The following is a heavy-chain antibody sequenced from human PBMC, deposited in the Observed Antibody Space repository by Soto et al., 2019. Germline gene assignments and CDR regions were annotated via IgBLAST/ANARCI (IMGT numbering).Heavy chain of an antibody. V-gene: IGHV3-23*01. CDR3: ARATAASSWYDRLDY. CDR2: MSGSGGNT. J-gene: IGHJ4*02. D-gene: IGHD6-13*01. Sequence: PGGSLRLSCTASGFTFSTYAMGWVRQVPGKGLEWVSGMSGSGGNTYYADSVKGRFTISRDNSRNTLYLQMNSLRAEDTAMYYCARATAASSWYDRLDYWGQGTLVTVSS. CDR1: GFTFSTYA.